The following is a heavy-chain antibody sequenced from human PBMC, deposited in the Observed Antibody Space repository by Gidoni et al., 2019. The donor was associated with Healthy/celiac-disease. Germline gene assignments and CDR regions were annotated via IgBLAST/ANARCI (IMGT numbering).Heavy chain of an antibody. D-gene: IGHD2-15*01. V-gene: IGHV4-39*01. CDR1: GGSISSRSYY. Sequence: QLQLQESGPGLVKPSETLSLTCTVSGGSISSRSYYWGWIRQPPGKGLEWIGSIYYSGSTYYNPSLKSRVTISVDTSKNQFSLKLSSVTAADTAVYYCAGMMDCSGGSCYSHYYYYGMDVWGQGTTVTVSS. J-gene: IGHJ6*02. CDR2: IYYSGST. CDR3: AGMMDCSGGSCYSHYYYYGMDV.